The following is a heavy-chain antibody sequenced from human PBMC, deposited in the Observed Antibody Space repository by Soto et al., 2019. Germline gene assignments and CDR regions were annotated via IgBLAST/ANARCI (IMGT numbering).Heavy chain of an antibody. D-gene: IGHD2-2*01. CDR1: GGSISSGGYS. V-gene: IGHV4-30-2*01. J-gene: IGHJ4*02. Sequence: SETLSLTCAVSGGSISSGGYSWSWIRQPPGKGLECIGYIYHSVSTYYNPSLKSRVTISVDRSKNQFSLKLSSVTAADTAVYYCTRSSSTVTTLDYWGQGTLVTVS. CDR3: TRSSSTVTTLDY. CDR2: IYHSVST.